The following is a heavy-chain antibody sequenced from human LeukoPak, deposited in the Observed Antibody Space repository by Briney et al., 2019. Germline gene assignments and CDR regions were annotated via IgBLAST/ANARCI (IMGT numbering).Heavy chain of an antibody. CDR1: GFTFSNYG. V-gene: IGHV3-23*01. CDR3: AKTEAPAAIRAGSDY. CDR2: ISGSGSAT. J-gene: IGHJ4*02. Sequence: GGSLRLSCAAPGFTFSNYGMSWVRQAPGKGLEWVSTISGSGSATYNAGSVKGRFTTSRDNSNNTLYLQMNSLRAEDTAVYYCAKTEAPAAIRAGSDYWGQGTLVTVSS. D-gene: IGHD2-2*02.